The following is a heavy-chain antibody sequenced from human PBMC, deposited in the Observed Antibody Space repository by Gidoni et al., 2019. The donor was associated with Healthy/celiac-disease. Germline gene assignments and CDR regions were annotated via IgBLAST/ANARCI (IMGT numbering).Heavy chain of an antibody. V-gene: IGHV4-34*01. J-gene: IGHJ3*02. CDR2: INHSGST. CDR1: GGSFSGYY. Sequence: QVQLQQWGAGLLKPSETLSLTCAVYGGSFSGYYWSWIRQPPGKGLEWIGEINHSGSTNYNPSLKSRVTISVDTSKNHFSLKLSSVTAADTSVYYCARGGKGAFDIWGQGTMVTVSS. CDR3: ARGGKGAFDI.